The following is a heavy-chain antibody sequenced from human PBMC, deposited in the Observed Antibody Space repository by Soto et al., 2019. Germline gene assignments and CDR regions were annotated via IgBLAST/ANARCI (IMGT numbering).Heavy chain of an antibody. CDR3: VKVLTQGSWNDGLDS. V-gene: IGHV3-43*01. D-gene: IGHD1-1*01. J-gene: IGHJ4*02. Sequence: EVQLVESGGAVVQPGGSLRLSCAASGFSFDEYSMHWVRQAPGKGLEWVSLINRDGDNTYYADSVKGRFTISRDNSTNSLYLPMSRLRIEDTAFYYFVKVLTQGSWNDGLDSWGQGTLVTVSS. CDR2: INRDGDNT. CDR1: GFSFDEYS.